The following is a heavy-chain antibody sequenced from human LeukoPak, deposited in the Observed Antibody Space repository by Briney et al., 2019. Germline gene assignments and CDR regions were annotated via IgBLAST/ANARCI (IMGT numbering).Heavy chain of an antibody. CDR3: ARDGEPRYLGSGYYDGMDV. CDR1: GFNFGTYA. Sequence: QPGGSLRLSCAASGFNFGTYAMNWVRQAPGKGLEWVSSIRTSASNTYYADSVKGRLTISRDNATNTLSLQMNSLRADDPAVYYCARDGEPRYLGSGYYDGMDVWGQGATVTVSS. CDR2: IRTSASNT. V-gene: IGHV3-23*01. J-gene: IGHJ6*02. D-gene: IGHD3-10*01.